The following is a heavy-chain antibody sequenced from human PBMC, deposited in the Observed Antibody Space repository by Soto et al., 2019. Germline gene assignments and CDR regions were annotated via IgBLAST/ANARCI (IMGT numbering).Heavy chain of an antibody. Sequence: HPGGSLRVSCAASGFTFSSYSMNWVRQAPGKGLEWVSYISSSSSTIYYADSVKGRFTISRDNAKNSLYLQMNSLRAEDTAVYYCARDSAIVRYSSSVISSAFDIWGPGTMVTVSS. J-gene: IGHJ3*02. CDR1: GFTFSSYS. V-gene: IGHV3-48*01. CDR3: ARDSAIVRYSSSVISSAFDI. D-gene: IGHD6-6*01. CDR2: ISSSSSTI.